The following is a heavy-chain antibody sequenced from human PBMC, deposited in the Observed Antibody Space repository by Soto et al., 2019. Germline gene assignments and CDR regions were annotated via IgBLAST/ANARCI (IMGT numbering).Heavy chain of an antibody. CDR2: IYYSGST. CDR1: GGSISSSSYY. CDR3: ARQPTPYYYDSSGYYPLGFDY. V-gene: IGHV4-39*01. Sequence: PSETLSLTCTVSGGSISSSSYYWGWIRQPPGKGLEWIGSIYYSGSTYYNPSLKSRVTISVDTSKNQFSLKLSSVTAADTAVYYCARQPTPYYYDSSGYYPLGFDYWGQGTLVTVSS. J-gene: IGHJ4*02. D-gene: IGHD3-22*01.